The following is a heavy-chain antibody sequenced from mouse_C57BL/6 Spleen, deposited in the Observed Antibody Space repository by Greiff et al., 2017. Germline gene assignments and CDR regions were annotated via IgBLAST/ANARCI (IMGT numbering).Heavy chain of an antibody. CDR3: APITTVVAEAY. D-gene: IGHD1-1*01. J-gene: IGHJ3*01. V-gene: IGHV5-17*01. CDR1: GFTFSDYG. CDR2: ISSGSSTI. Sequence: DVHLVESGGGLVKPGGSLKLSCAASGFTFSDYGMHWVRQAPEKGLEWVAYISSGSSTIYYADTVKGRFTISRDNAKNTLFLQMTSLRSEDTAMYYCAPITTVVAEAYWGQGTLVTVSA.